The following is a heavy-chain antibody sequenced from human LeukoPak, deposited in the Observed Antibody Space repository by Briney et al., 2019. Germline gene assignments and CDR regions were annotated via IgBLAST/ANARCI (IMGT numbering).Heavy chain of an antibody. CDR1: GFTFSSYA. J-gene: IGHJ4*02. CDR3: ARGRYYFDY. V-gene: IGHV3-30-3*01. Sequence: GGSLRLSCAASGFTFSSYAMHWVRQAPGKGLEWVAVISYDGSNKYYADSVKGRFTISRDNSKNTLYLQMNSLRVEDTAVYYCARGRYYFDYWGQGTLVTVSS. CDR2: ISYDGSNK. D-gene: IGHD4-17*01.